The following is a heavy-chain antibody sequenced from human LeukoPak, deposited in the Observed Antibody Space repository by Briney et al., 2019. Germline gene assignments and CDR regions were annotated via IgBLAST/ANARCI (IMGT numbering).Heavy chain of an antibody. Sequence: ASVKVSCKASGYTFTSYGISWVRQAPGQGLEWMGRINPSSGDTNYAQNFQGRVTMTRDTSISTAYMELSRLRSDDTAVYYCATXSGYFYYWGXXTXVXVSS. D-gene: IGHD1-26*01. CDR2: INPSSGDT. J-gene: IGHJ4*01. V-gene: IGHV1-2*06. CDR1: GYTFTSYG. CDR3: ATXSGYFYY.